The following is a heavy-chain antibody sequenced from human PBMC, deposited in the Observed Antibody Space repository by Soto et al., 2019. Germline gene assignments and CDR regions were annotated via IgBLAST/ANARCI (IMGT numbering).Heavy chain of an antibody. CDR3: ARGSLGNQADYFEY. J-gene: IGHJ4*02. V-gene: IGHV3-7*03. CDR1: GLTISSYW. Sequence: PDGSLRLSCAASGLTISSYWMSWVRQAPGKGLEWVANIKQDGSEENYVDSAKGRFTISRDNAKNSLSLQMNSLRAEDPAVYYWARGSLGNQADYFEYWGEETLDSVAS. CDR2: IKQDGSEE. D-gene: IGHD3-3*01.